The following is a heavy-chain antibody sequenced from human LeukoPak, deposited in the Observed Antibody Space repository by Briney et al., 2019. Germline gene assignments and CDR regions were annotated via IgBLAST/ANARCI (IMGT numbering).Heavy chain of an antibody. J-gene: IGHJ4*02. Sequence: GGSLRLSCATSGFNFDRYTIHWVRPAPGKGLEWVSLAGWAGGTTFYSDSVRGRFTISRDSGRKSVYLQMNSLTTDDTAFYFCAKELDTMFFDYWGQGALVTVSS. V-gene: IGHV3-43*01. CDR1: GFNFDRYT. CDR3: AKELDTMFFDY. D-gene: IGHD3-10*02. CDR2: AGWAGGTT.